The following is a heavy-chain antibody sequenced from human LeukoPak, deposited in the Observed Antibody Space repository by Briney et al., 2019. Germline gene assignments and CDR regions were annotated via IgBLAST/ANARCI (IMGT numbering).Heavy chain of an antibody. CDR3: AKERPPDSSGWYLKRSQGVGYFQH. Sequence: HPGGSLRLSCAASGFTFSSYAMSWVRQAPGKGLEWVSAISGSGGSTYYADSVKGRFTISRDNSKNTLYLQMNSLRAEDTAVYYCAKERPPDSSGWYLKRSQGVGYFQHWGQGTLVTVSS. V-gene: IGHV3-23*01. CDR1: GFTFSSYA. CDR2: ISGSGGST. J-gene: IGHJ1*01. D-gene: IGHD6-19*01.